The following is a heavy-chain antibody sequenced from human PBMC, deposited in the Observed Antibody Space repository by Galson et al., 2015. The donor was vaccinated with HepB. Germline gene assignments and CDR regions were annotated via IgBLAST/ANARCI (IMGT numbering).Heavy chain of an antibody. CDR1: GYTFTGYY. J-gene: IGHJ4*02. Sequence: SVKVSCKASGYTFTGYYMHWVRQAPGQGLEWMGWINPNSGGTNYAQKFQGRVTMTRDTSISTAYMELSRLRSDDTAVYYCARVGAVSWYYFDYWGQGTLVTVSS. CDR3: ARVGAVSWYYFDY. CDR2: INPNSGGT. D-gene: IGHD1-26*01. V-gene: IGHV1-2*02.